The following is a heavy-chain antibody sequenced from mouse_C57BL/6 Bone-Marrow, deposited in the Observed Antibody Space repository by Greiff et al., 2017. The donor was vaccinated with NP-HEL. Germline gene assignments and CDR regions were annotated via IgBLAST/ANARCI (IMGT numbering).Heavy chain of an antibody. V-gene: IGHV1-80*01. CDR1: GYAFSSYW. CDR2: IYPGDGDT. J-gene: IGHJ2*01. CDR3: ARRGDGYDGFDY. D-gene: IGHD2-2*01. Sequence: VKLQQSGAELVKPGASVKISCKASGYAFSSYWMNWVKQRPGKGLEWIGQIYPGDGDTNYIGKFKGKTTLTADKSSSTAYMQLSCLTSEDSAVYFCARRGDGYDGFDYWGQGTTLTVSS.